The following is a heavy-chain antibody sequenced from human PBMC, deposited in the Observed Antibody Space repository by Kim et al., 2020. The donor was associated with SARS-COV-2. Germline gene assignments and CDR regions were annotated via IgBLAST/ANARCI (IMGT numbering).Heavy chain of an antibody. CDR2: IWYDGSNK. D-gene: IGHD2-2*01. V-gene: IGHV3-33*06. J-gene: IGHJ4*02. Sequence: GGSLRLSCAASGFTFSSYGMRWVRQAPGKGLEWVAVIWYDGSNKYYADSVKGRFTISRDNSKNTLYLQMNSLRAEDTAVYYCAKDRNKYQPLLEGWRGGRWGQGTLVTVSS. CDR1: GFTFSSYG. CDR3: AKDRNKYQPLLEGWRGGR.